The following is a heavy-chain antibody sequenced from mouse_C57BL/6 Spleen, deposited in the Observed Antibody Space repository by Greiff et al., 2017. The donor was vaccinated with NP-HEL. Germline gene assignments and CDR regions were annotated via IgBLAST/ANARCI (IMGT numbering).Heavy chain of an antibody. D-gene: IGHD1-1*01. V-gene: IGHV6-3*01. CDR2: IRLKSDNYAT. J-gene: IGHJ4*01. CDR1: GFTFSNYW. Sequence: DVKLVESGGGLVQPGGSMKLSCVASGFTFSNYWMNWVRQSPEKGLEWVAQIRLKSDNYATHYAESVKGRFTISRDDSKSSVYLQMNNLRAEDTGIYYCTGGEYYYYGSSYAMDYWGQGTSVTVSS. CDR3: TGGEYYYYGSSYAMDY.